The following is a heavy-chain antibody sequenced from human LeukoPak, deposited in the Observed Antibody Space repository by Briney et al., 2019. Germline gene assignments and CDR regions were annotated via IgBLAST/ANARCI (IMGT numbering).Heavy chain of an antibody. CDR1: GFTFSSYW. V-gene: IGHV3-7*03. J-gene: IGHJ3*02. CDR2: IKHDESEK. Sequence: PGGSLRLSCAASGFTFSSYWMSWVRQAPGKGLEWVANIKHDESEKYYVDSVKGRFTISRDNAKNSLYLQMNSLRAEDTALYYCAKDFHRLGEFDAFDIWGQGTMVTVSS. D-gene: IGHD3-16*01. CDR3: AKDFHRLGEFDAFDI.